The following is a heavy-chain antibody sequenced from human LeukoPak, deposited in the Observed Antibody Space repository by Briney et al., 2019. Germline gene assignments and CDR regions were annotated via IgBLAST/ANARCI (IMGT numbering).Heavy chain of an antibody. Sequence: GASVKISCKASGYTFTSYYMHWVRQAPGQGLEWMGIINPSGGSTSYAQKFQGRVTMTRDTSTSTVYMELSSLRSEDTAVYYCARDRGGAKSAFDIWGQGTMVTVSS. CDR1: GYTFTSYY. D-gene: IGHD3-10*01. CDR3: ARDRGGAKSAFDI. CDR2: INPSGGST. V-gene: IGHV1-46*01. J-gene: IGHJ3*02.